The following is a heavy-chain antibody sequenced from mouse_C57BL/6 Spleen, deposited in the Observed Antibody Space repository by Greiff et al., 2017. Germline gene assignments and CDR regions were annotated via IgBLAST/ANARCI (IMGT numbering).Heavy chain of an antibody. Sequence: EVQLQQSGPELVKPGASVKMSCKASGYTFTDYNMHWVKQSHGKSLEWIGYINPNNGGTSYNQKFKGKATLTVNKSSSPAYMELRSLASEDSAVYCCARDDGYYDAMDYWGQGTSVTVSS. D-gene: IGHD2-3*01. V-gene: IGHV1-22*01. J-gene: IGHJ4*01. CDR1: GYTFTDYN. CDR3: ARDDGYYDAMDY. CDR2: INPNNGGT.